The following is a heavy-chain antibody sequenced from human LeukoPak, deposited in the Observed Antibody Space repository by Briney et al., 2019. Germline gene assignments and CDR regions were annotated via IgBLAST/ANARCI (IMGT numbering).Heavy chain of an antibody. CDR2: IWYDGSNK. CDR1: GFTFSSYG. CDR3: ATDAFITGTTD. V-gene: IGHV3-33*01. D-gene: IGHD1-7*01. J-gene: IGHJ4*02. Sequence: GGSLRLSCAASGFTFSSYGMHWVRQAPGKGLEWVAVIWYDGSNKYYADFVKGRFTISRDNSKNTLYLQMNSLSAEDTAVYYCATDAFITGTTDWGQGPLVTVSS.